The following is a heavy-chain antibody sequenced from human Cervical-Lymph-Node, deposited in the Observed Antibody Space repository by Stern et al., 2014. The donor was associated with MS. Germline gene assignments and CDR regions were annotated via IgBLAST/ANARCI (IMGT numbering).Heavy chain of an antibody. CDR2: IGTAGDT. Sequence: EVQLVESWGGLVQPGGSLRLSCAASGFTFSSYDMHWVRQATGKGLEWVSAIGTAGDTYYPGSVKGRFTISRENAKNSLYLQMNSLRAGDTAVYYCARGRSGSYWGAFDIWGQGTMVTVSS. CDR3: ARGRSGSYWGAFDI. J-gene: IGHJ3*02. V-gene: IGHV3-13*01. D-gene: IGHD1-26*01. CDR1: GFTFSSYD.